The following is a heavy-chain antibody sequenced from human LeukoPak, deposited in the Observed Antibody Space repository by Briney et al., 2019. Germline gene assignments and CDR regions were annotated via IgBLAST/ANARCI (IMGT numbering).Heavy chain of an antibody. D-gene: IGHD3-10*01. J-gene: IGHJ4*02. V-gene: IGHV3-64D*09. Sequence: GGSLRLSCAASGFTFSSYWMSWVRQAPGKGLEYVSAISSNGGSTYYADSVKGRFTISRDNSKNTLYLQMSSLRAEDTAVYYCVKLTAYYYGSGSYGDYWGQGTLVTVSS. CDR2: ISSNGGST. CDR3: VKLTAYYYGSGSYGDY. CDR1: GFTFSSYW.